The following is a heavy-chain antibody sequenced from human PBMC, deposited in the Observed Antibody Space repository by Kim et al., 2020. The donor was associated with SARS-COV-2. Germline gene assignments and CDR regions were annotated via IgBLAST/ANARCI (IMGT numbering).Heavy chain of an antibody. D-gene: IGHD6-19*01. CDR1: GGTFSTYV. CDR3: ARDTIAVVGTGAFDL. J-gene: IGHJ3*01. CDR2: IIPKFDTA. V-gene: IGHV1-69*13. Sequence: SVKVSCKASGGTFSTYVISWVRQAPGQGLEWMGSIIPKFDTANYAQKFQGRVTITADESTTTAYMELSSLRSEDTALYYCARDTIAVVGTGAFDLWGQGTVVLVSS.